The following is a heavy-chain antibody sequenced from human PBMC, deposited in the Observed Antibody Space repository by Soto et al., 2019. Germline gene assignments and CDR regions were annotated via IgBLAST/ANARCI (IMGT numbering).Heavy chain of an antibody. V-gene: IGHV3-23*01. Sequence: EVQLLESGGGLVQPGESLRLSCAASGFTFSDYAMSWVRQAPGKGLEWLSAISGSGGSTYYADSVKGRFTISRDNSKNTLYLQMNSLRAEDTAVYYCAKAVGYCSGGSCYYYFDYWGQGTLVTVSS. CDR1: GFTFSDYA. J-gene: IGHJ4*02. D-gene: IGHD2-15*01. CDR2: ISGSGGST. CDR3: AKAVGYCSGGSCYYYFDY.